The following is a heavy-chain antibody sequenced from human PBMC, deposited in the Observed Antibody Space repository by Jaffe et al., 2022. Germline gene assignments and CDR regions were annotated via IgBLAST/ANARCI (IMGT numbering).Heavy chain of an antibody. V-gene: IGHV4-59*01. CDR2: IYYSGST. CDR3: ARDRAYGDYADAFDI. Sequence: QVQLQESGPGLVKPSETLSLTCTVSGGSISSYYWSWIRQPPGKGLEWIGYIYYSGSTNYNPSLKSRVTISVDTSKNQFSLKLSSVTAADTAVYYCARDRAYGDYADAFDIWGQGTMVTVSS. D-gene: IGHD4-17*01. CDR1: GGSISSYY. J-gene: IGHJ3*02.